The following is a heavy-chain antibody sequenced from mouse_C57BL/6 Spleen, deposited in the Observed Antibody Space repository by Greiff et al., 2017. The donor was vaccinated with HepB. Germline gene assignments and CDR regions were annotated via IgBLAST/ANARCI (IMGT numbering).Heavy chain of an antibody. CDR2: IDPSDSYT. CDR1: GYTFTSYW. CDR3: ARWGTGEFAY. V-gene: IGHV1-69*01. D-gene: IGHD3-3*01. J-gene: IGHJ3*01. Sequence: QVQLQQPGAELVMPGASVKLSCKASGYTFTSYWMHWVKQRPGQGLEWIGEIDPSDSYTNYNQKFKGKSTLTVDKSSSTAYMQLSSLTSEDSAVYYCARWGTGEFAYWGQGTLVTVSA.